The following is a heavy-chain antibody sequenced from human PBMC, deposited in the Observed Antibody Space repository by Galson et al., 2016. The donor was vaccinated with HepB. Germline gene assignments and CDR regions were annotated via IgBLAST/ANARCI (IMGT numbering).Heavy chain of an antibody. Sequence: ETLSLTCTISSGSIIGYYWNWIRQTPGKGLEWLGYIYYTGTTKYHPSLESRVTISVDTSMNQFSLKLSFVTAADSAVYYCARDSLGSSAFLGATRYQFYGMDVWGPGTTVTVSS. CDR2: IYYTGTT. V-gene: IGHV4-59*12. J-gene: IGHJ6*01. CDR3: ARDSLGSSAFLGATRYQFYGMDV. D-gene: IGHD5-24*01. CDR1: SGSIIGYY.